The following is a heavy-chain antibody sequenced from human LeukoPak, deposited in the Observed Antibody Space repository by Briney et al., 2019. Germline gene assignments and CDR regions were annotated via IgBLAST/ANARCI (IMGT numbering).Heavy chain of an antibody. V-gene: IGHV3-11*06. D-gene: IGHD4-17*01. CDR3: ARNLILTTVTTTYYYGMGV. J-gene: IGHJ6*04. CDR2: ISSSSSYT. Sequence: GGSLRLSCAASGFTFSDYYMSWIRQAPGKGLEWVSYISSSSSYTNYADSVKGRFTISRDNAKNSLYLQMNSLRAEDTAVYYCARNLILTTVTTTYYYGMGVWGKGTTVTVSS. CDR1: GFTFSDYY.